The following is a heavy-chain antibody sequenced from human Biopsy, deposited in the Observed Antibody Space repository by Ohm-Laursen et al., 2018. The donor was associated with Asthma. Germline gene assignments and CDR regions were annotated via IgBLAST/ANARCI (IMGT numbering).Heavy chain of an antibody. CDR2: IYYSGST. J-gene: IGHJ4*02. CDR3: ARGGWGQLGLGY. CDR1: GGSISSYY. D-gene: IGHD6-6*01. Sequence: TLSLTCTVSGGSISSYYWSWIRQPPGKGLEWIGYIYYSGSTNYNPSLKSRVTISVDTSKNQFSLKLSSVTAADTAVYYCARGGWGQLGLGYWGQGTLVTVSS. V-gene: IGHV4-59*01.